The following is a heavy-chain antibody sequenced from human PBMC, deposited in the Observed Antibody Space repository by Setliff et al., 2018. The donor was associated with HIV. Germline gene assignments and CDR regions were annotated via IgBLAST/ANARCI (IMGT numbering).Heavy chain of an antibody. V-gene: IGHV3-53*01. Sequence: GGSLRLSCAASGFTFSTYGMHWVRQAPGKGLEWVSVIYIDGSTYYADSVKGRFTISRDNSKNTLYLQVNSLRAEDTAVYYCARVSPWFDPWGQGTLVTVSS. J-gene: IGHJ5*02. CDR2: IYIDGST. CDR3: ARVSPWFDP. CDR1: GFTFSTYG.